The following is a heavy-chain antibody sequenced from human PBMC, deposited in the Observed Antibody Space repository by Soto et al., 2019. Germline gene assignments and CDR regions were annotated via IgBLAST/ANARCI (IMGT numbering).Heavy chain of an antibody. Sequence: SVKVSCKPSGVTFSGYTIMWVRQAPGQGLEWMGRISPILGITDYAQKFQGRLTITADKSTSTAYMELSTLRSQDSALYYCSVTGTTFNYFNYWGQGALVTVSS. J-gene: IGHJ4*02. CDR2: ISPILGIT. CDR3: SVTGTTFNYFNY. D-gene: IGHD1-1*01. CDR1: GVTFSGYT. V-gene: IGHV1-69*02.